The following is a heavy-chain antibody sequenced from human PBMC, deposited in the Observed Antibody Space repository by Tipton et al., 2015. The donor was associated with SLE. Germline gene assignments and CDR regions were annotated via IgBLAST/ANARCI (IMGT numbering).Heavy chain of an antibody. CDR2: IYYTGAT. D-gene: IGHD4-17*01. CDR3: ARYKRDGDHGDYYYGLDV. J-gene: IGHJ6*02. Sequence: TLSLTCTVSGDSIGSRYWTWIRQPPGKGLEWIGCIYYTGATNYNPSLKSRLIMSVDWSKNQFSLRLNSLTAADTAVYYCARYKRDGDHGDYYYGLDVWGQGITVTVSS. CDR1: GDSIGSRY. V-gene: IGHV4-59*11.